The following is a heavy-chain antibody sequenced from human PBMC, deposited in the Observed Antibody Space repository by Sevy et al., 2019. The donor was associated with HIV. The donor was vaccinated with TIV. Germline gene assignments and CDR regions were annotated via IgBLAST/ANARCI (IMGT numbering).Heavy chain of an antibody. J-gene: IGHJ4*02. CDR3: AKDLSTLVGSTMVRGVISKFDY. CDR2: ISGSGGST. D-gene: IGHD3-10*01. Sequence: GGSLRLSCAASGFTFSSYAMSWVRQAPGKGLEWVSAISGSGGSTYYADSVKGRFTISRDNSKNTLYLQMNSLRAEDTAVYYCAKDLSTLVGSTMVRGVISKFDYWGQGTLVTVSS. V-gene: IGHV3-23*01. CDR1: GFTFSSYA.